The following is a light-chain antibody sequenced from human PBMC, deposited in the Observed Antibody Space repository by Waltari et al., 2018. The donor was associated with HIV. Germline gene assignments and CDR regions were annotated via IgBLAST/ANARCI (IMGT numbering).Light chain of an antibody. V-gene: IGLV3-10*01. J-gene: IGLJ3*02. CDR2: EDS. Sequence: SYELTQPPSVSVSPGQTSLVPCSGAALPQKYAYWYQQKSGQAPVLVIYEDSKRPSGIPERFSGSSSGTMATLTISGAQVEDEADYYCYSTDSSDWVFGGGTKLTVL. CDR1: ALPQKY. CDR3: YSTDSSDWV.